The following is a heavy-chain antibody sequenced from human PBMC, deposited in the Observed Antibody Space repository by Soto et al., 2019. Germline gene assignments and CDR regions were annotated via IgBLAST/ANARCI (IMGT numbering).Heavy chain of an antibody. CDR2: IRSKPNNYAT. CDR3: ISMTTVTSFSDY. V-gene: IGHV3-73*01. Sequence: EVQLVESGGGLVQPGGSLKLSCAASGFTFSVSAIHWVRQAYGKGLEWVGRIRSKPNNYATTYAASMEGRFTISRDDSKNTAYLQMNSLKTEDTAVYYCISMTTVTSFSDYWGQGTLVTVSS. D-gene: IGHD4-17*01. CDR1: GFTFSVSA. J-gene: IGHJ4*02.